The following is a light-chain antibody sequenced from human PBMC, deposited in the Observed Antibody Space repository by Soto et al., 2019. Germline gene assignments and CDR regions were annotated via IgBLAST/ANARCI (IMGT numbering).Light chain of an antibody. J-gene: IGKJ1*01. Sequence: DIQMTQSASSLSASVGDRVTITCRASQSITSYLNWYQQKPGNAPQLLIYAASSLQSGVPSRFSGSGSGTDFTLTISSLQPEDFATYFCQQSYTTPWTFGQGTKVEV. CDR2: AAS. CDR3: QQSYTTPWT. V-gene: IGKV1-39*01. CDR1: QSITSY.